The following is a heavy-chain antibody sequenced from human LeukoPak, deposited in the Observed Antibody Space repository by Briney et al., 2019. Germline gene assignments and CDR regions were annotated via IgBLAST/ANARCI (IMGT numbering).Heavy chain of an antibody. J-gene: IGHJ4*02. V-gene: IGHV3-23*01. CDR3: AREQWLIGYYFDY. CDR2: IDAGGGST. D-gene: IGHD6-19*01. CDR1: GFAFSSYA. Sequence: GGSLRLSCAASGFAFSSYAMSWVRQAPGKGLEWVSAIDAGGGSTYYADSVKGRFTISSDSSKDTLYLQMNSLRAEDTAVYYCAREQWLIGYYFDYWGQGTLVTVSS.